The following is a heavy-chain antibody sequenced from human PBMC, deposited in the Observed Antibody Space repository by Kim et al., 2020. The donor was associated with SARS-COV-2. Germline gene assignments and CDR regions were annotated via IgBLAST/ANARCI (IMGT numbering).Heavy chain of an antibody. CDR2: IWHDGSNK. CDR3: ARDRNIGSSYFDY. V-gene: IGHV3-33*01. J-gene: IGHJ4*02. D-gene: IGHD5-12*01. Sequence: GGSLRLSCIASGFNFGGYGMHWVRQAPGKELEWVAVIWHDGSNKFYVDSVKGRFTISRDNSKNTLYLQMNSLRADDTAVYHCARDRNIGSSYFDYWGQGTLVTVSS. CDR1: GFNFGGYG.